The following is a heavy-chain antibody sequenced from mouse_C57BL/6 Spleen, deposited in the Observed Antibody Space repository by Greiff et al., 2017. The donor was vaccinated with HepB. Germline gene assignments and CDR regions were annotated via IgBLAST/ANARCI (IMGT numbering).Heavy chain of an antibody. V-gene: IGHV1-55*01. D-gene: IGHD2-3*01. J-gene: IGHJ4*01. Sequence: VQLQQPGAELVKPGASVKMSCKASGYTFTSYWITWVKQRPGQGLEWIGDIYPGSGSTNYNEKFKSKATLTVDTSSSTAYMQLSSLTSEDSAVYYCARFRYDGYYRGVAMDYWGQGTSVTVSS. CDR2: IYPGSGST. CDR1: GYTFTSYW. CDR3: ARFRYDGYYRGVAMDY.